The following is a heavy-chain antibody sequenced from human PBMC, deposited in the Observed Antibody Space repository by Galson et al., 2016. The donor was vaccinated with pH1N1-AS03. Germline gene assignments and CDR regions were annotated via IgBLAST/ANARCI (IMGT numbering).Heavy chain of an antibody. D-gene: IGHD1-20*01. CDR2: IRRKGVGWTT. Sequence: SLRLSCAASGIPSGDYAVSWFRQAPGKGLEWVGFIRRKGVGWTTDYAASVKGRFTVSRDDSKNIANLQMSSLKIEDTAVYYCSLEYLEFYFAYWGQGTLVTVSS. J-gene: IGHJ4*01. CDR1: GIPSGDYA. V-gene: IGHV3-49*03. CDR3: SLEYLEFYFAY.